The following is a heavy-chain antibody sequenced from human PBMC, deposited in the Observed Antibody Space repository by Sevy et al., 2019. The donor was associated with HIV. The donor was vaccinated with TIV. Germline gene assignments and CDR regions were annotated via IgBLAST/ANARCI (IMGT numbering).Heavy chain of an antibody. CDR1: RFTFSTYD. D-gene: IGHD3-16*01. J-gene: IGHJ4*02. Sequence: GGSLRLSCAASRFTFSTYDIHWVRQAPGKGLEWVAVISHDGSYQYYTDSVKGGFTSSRDDSKNKAYLQMNSLRADDSGVYYCAKGQGYDYMWGNERLEYYFDYWGQGTVVTVSS. CDR3: AKGQGYDYMWGNERLEYYFDY. V-gene: IGHV3-30*18. CDR2: ISHDGSYQ.